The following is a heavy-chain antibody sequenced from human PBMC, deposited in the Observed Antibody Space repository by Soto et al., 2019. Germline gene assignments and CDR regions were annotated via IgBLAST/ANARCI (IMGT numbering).Heavy chain of an antibody. D-gene: IGHD2-15*01. V-gene: IGHV5-10-1*01. CDR1: GYSFTSYW. J-gene: IGHJ6*02. CDR3: ARLHCSGGSCPGAYGMDV. Sequence: PGESLKISCKGSGYSFTSYWISWVRQMPGKGLGWMGRIDPSDSYTNYSPSFQGHVTISADKSISTAYLQWSSLKASDTAMYYCARLHCSGGSCPGAYGMDVWGQGTTVTVSS. CDR2: IDPSDSYT.